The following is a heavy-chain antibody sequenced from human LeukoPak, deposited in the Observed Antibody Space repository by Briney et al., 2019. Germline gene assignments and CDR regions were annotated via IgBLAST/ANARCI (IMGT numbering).Heavy chain of an antibody. CDR2: MNPNSGNT. CDR3: ARGRRYSSGWRFDY. Sequence: ASVKVSCKASGYTFTSFDINWVRQATGQGLEWMGWMNPNSGNTGYAQKFQGRVTMTRNTSISTAYMELSSLRSEDTAVYYCARGRRYSSGWRFDYWGQGTLVTVSS. D-gene: IGHD6-19*01. J-gene: IGHJ4*02. V-gene: IGHV1-8*01. CDR1: GYTFTSFD.